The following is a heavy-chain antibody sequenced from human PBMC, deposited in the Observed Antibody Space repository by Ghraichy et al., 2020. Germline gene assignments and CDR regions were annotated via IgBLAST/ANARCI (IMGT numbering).Heavy chain of an antibody. Sequence: GGSLRLSCAASGFTFSSYAMHWVRQAPGKGLEWVAVISYDGSNKYYADSVKGRFTISRDNSKNTLYLQMNSLRAEDTAVYYCARALYSSSWYAPFDYWGQGTLVTVSS. V-gene: IGHV3-30-3*01. CDR1: GFTFSSYA. CDR3: ARALYSSSWYAPFDY. CDR2: ISYDGSNK. D-gene: IGHD6-13*01. J-gene: IGHJ4*02.